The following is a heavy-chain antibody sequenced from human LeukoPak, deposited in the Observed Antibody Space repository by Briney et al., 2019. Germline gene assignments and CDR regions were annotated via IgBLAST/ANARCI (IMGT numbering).Heavy chain of an antibody. V-gene: IGHV3-21*01. Sequence: GGSLRLSCAASGFTFSSYEMNWARQAPGKGLEWVSSISSSSSYIYYADSVKGRFTISRDNSKNTLYLQMNSLRAEDTAVYYCAKGGHYYDSSGYHYYYYYYMDVWGKGTTVTISS. CDR1: GFTFSSYE. CDR2: ISSSSSYI. D-gene: IGHD3-22*01. CDR3: AKGGHYYDSSGYHYYYYYYMDV. J-gene: IGHJ6*03.